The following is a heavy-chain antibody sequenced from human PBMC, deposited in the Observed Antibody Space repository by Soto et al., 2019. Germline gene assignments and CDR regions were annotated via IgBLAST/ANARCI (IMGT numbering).Heavy chain of an antibody. D-gene: IGHD1-26*01. CDR3: ARSLMWEQLLRGGMDV. J-gene: IGHJ6*02. Sequence: QVQVVEAGGGVVHPGRSLRLSSAASGFTFRSYVMHWVRQAPGKGLEWVAVVSSEGTNKYYGDPVKGRFTISRDNSKNTVALHINTLRSDDTAVYYCARSLMWEQLLRGGMDVWGQGTTVTVSS. CDR1: GFTFRSYV. V-gene: IGHV3-30-3*01. CDR2: VSSEGTNK.